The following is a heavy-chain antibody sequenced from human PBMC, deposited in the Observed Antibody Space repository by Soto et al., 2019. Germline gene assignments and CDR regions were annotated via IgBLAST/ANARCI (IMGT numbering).Heavy chain of an antibody. CDR1: GFTFSGYS. CDR2: ISSGSKTI. D-gene: IGHD3-9*01. J-gene: IGHJ4*02. CDR3: AREDILGVRSFDY. Sequence: PGGSLRLSCAASGFTFSGYSVNWVRQAPGKGLEWVSYISSGSKTIYYAESVKGRFTVSRDNARNSQYLQMNSLRDEDTAAYYCAREDILGVRSFDYWGQGTLVTVS. V-gene: IGHV3-48*02.